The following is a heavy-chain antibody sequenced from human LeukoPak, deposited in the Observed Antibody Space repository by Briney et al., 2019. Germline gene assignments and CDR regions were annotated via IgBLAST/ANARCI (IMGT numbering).Heavy chain of an antibody. CDR1: GFTFTNAW. CDR2: IKSKTDGETT. CDR3: TTDLGTYYHGSQRLIPIDY. V-gene: IGHV3-15*01. Sequence: PGGSLRLSCVDSGFTFTNAWMSWVRQAPGKGLEWIGRIKSKTDGETTNYAEPVRGRFTISRDDSKSAVYLQMNSLKIEDTAVYYCTTDLGTYYHGSQRLIPIDYWGQGTLVTVSS. D-gene: IGHD3-10*01. J-gene: IGHJ4*02.